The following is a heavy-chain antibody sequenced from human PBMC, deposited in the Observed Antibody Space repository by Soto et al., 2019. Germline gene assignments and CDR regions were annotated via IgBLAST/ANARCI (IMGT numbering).Heavy chain of an antibody. CDR2: IWYDGSNK. CDR1: GFTFSSYG. Sequence: QVQLVESGGGVVQPGRSLRLSCAASGFTFSSYGMHWVRQAPGKGLEWVAVIWYDGSNKYYADSVKGRFTISRDNSKHTLYLQMNSLRAEDTAVYYCARDPIAVAGTRYFDYWGQGTLVTVSS. V-gene: IGHV3-33*01. CDR3: ARDPIAVAGTRYFDY. D-gene: IGHD6-19*01. J-gene: IGHJ4*02.